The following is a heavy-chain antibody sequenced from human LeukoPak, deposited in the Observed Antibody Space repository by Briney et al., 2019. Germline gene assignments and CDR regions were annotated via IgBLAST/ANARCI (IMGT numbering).Heavy chain of an antibody. CDR2: ISGSGGST. CDR1: GFTFSSYA. D-gene: IGHD4-23*01. V-gene: IGHV3-23*01. J-gene: IGHJ4*02. Sequence: GRSLRLSCAASGFTFSSYAMSWVRQAPGKGLEWVSAISGSGGSTYYADSVKGRFTISRDNSKNTLYLQMNSLRAEDTAVYYCAKDHYGGNGGYFDYWGQGTLVTVSS. CDR3: AKDHYGGNGGYFDY.